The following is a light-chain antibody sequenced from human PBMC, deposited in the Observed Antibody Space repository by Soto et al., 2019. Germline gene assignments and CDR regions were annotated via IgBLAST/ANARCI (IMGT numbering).Light chain of an antibody. Sequence: DIQMTQSPSSLSASVGDRVTISCRASHSISTYLSWYQKKPGKAPKLLIYDASRLHSGVPSRISGSGSWRDFTLSISSLQPEYFGTYYCQQSYDSPYTFGQGTNLDI. V-gene: IGKV1-39*01. J-gene: IGKJ2*01. CDR3: QQSYDSPYT. CDR2: DAS. CDR1: HSISTY.